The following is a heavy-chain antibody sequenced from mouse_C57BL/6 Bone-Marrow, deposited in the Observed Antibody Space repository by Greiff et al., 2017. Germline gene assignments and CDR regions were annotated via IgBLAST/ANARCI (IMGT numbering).Heavy chain of an antibody. CDR3: TRSLIYYGTNY. V-gene: IGHV14-2*01. CDR2: IYPEDGET. D-gene: IGHD1-1*01. CDR1: GFNIKDYY. J-gene: IGHJ2*01. Sequence: EVQLQQSGAELVKPGASVKLSCTASGFNIKDYYIHWVKQRTEQGLEWIGRIYPEDGETKYAPKFQDKATITADTSSNTAYLQLSSLTSEDTAVYYCTRSLIYYGTNYWGQGTTLPVSS.